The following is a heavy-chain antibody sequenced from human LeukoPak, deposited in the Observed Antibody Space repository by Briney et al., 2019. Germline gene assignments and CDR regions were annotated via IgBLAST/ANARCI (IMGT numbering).Heavy chain of an antibody. CDR2: ISGSAYST. CDR1: GFTFSRYA. V-gene: IGHV3-23*01. J-gene: IGHJ3*02. Sequence: PGASLSLSCAASGFTFSRYARTWLRQAPGQGLEWISAISGSAYSTSYADSVKGRFTISRDNSKNTLYLQMNSLRAEDTAIYYCARNTSGFKLGDAFDIWGQGTMVTVSS. D-gene: IGHD3-22*01. CDR3: ARNTSGFKLGDAFDI.